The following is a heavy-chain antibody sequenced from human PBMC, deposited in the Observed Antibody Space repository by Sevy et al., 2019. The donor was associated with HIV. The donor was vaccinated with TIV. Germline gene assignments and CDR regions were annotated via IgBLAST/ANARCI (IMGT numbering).Heavy chain of an antibody. D-gene: IGHD1-26*01. J-gene: IGHJ4*02. CDR1: GFTFSSYS. V-gene: IGHV3-21*01. CDR2: ISRSSSYI. CDR3: ARWDADRRWYFDY. Sequence: GGSLRLSCAASGFTFSSYSMNWVRQAPRKGLEWVSSISRSSSYIYHADSVKGRFTISRDNAKNSLHLQMNSLRAEDTAVYYCARWDADRRWYFDYWGQGILVTVSS.